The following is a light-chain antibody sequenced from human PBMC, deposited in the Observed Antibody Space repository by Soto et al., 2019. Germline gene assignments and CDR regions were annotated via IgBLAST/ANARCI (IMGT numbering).Light chain of an antibody. CDR3: KSFTTSDTYV. V-gene: IGLV2-14*03. J-gene: IGLJ1*01. CDR2: DVS. CDR1: ISDVGAYNY. Sequence: QSVLTQPASVSGSRGQSIAISCTGTISDVGAYNYVSWYQQYPGKAPKLVIFDVSYRPSGVSTRFSGSKSGNTASLTISGLQAEDEADYYCKSFTTSDTYVFGTGTKVTVL.